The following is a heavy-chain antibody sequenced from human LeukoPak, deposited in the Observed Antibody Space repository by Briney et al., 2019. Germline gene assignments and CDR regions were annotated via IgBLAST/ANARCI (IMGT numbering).Heavy chain of an antibody. CDR2: ISYDGSNK. J-gene: IGHJ4*02. CDR1: GFTFSDYS. D-gene: IGHD3-10*01. CDR3: AKDPSCYYGSGSCQADY. V-gene: IGHV3-30*18. Sequence: GGSLRLSCAASGFTFSDYSMNWVRQAPGKGLEWVAVISYDGSNKYYGDSVKGRFTISRDNSKNTLYLQMNSLRAEDTAVYYCAKDPSCYYGSGSCQADYWGQGTLVTVSS.